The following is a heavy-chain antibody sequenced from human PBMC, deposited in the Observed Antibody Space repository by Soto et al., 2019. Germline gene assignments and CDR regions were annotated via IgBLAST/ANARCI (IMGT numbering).Heavy chain of an antibody. D-gene: IGHD3-16*02. CDR1: GFTFSSYG. CDR3: AQSWGYTAALDY. J-gene: IGHJ4*02. V-gene: IGHV3-30*03. CDR2: ISYDGSNK. Sequence: QVQLVESGGGVVQPGRSLRLSCAASGFTFSSYGMHWVRQAPGKGLEWVAVISYDGSNKYYADSVKGRFTISRDNSKNAMSLQMNYLRAEDTAVYYCAQSWGYTAALDYWGQGTLVTVSS.